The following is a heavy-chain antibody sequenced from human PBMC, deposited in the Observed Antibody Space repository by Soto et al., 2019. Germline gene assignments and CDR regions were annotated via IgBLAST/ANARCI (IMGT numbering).Heavy chain of an antibody. CDR1: GYSMTSGGYY. Sequence: QMQLQESGPNLVKPSQTLSLNCTVSGYSMTSGGYYWSWVRHLPGKGLEWIGYIYYSGTTHYNPSLKSRISMSVDTSKIQFSLKLTSVAAADAAVYDCATLLCCRERYYFGLDVWGQGTAVTVSS. V-gene: IGHV4-31*03. CDR3: ATLLCCRERYYFGLDV. CDR2: IYYSGTT. D-gene: IGHD2-15*01. J-gene: IGHJ6*02.